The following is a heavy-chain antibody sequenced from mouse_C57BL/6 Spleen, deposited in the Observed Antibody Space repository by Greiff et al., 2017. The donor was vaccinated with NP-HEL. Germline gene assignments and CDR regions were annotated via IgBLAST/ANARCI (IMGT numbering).Heavy chain of an antibody. Sequence: VQLQQSGAELVRPGTSVKVSCKASGYAFTNYLIEWVKQRPGQGLEWIGVINPGSGGTNYNEKFKGKATLTADKSSSTAYMQLSSLTSEDSAVYFCARRAITTVLDYWGQGTTLTVSS. CDR3: ARRAITTVLDY. CDR2: INPGSGGT. CDR1: GYAFTNYL. D-gene: IGHD1-1*01. J-gene: IGHJ2*01. V-gene: IGHV1-54*01.